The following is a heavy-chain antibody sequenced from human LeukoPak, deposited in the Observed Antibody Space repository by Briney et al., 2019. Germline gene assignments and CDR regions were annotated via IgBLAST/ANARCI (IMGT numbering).Heavy chain of an antibody. V-gene: IGHV3-74*01. CDR1: GFTFNNYW. J-gene: IGHJ6*02. CDR3: ARRGTGHGMDV. Sequence: PGGSLRPSCAASGFTFNNYWIHWVRQVPGRGLVWVSRINNDGSSASYVDSVKGRFTISRDNAKNTLFLQMNSLRAEDTAVYYCARRGTGHGMDVWGQGTTVIVSS. D-gene: IGHD1-1*01. CDR2: INNDGSSA.